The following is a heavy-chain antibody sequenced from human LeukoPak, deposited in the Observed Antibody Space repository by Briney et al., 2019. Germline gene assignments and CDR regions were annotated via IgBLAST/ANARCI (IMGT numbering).Heavy chain of an antibody. V-gene: IGHV4-39*01. J-gene: IGHJ5*02. D-gene: IGHD3-10*01. CDR3: ARGRITMVRANWFDP. Sequence: PSETLSLTCTVSGGSISSYYWSWIRQPPGKGLEWIGSIYYSGSTYYNPSLKSRVTISVDTSKNQFSLKLSSVTAADTAVYYCARGRITMVRANWFDPWGQGTLVTVSS. CDR1: GGSISSYY. CDR2: IYYSGST.